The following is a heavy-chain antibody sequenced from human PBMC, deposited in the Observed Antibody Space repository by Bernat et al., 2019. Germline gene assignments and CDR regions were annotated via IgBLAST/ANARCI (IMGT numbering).Heavy chain of an antibody. Sequence: SGGGLVQPGGSLRLSCAASGFTFSSYWMSWVRQAPGKGLEWVANIKQDGSEKYYVDSVKGRFTISRGNAKNSLYLQMNSLRAEDTAVYYCARDQEYYDYIWGSYRPYYFDYWGQGTLVTVSS. V-gene: IGHV3-7*03. CDR1: GFTFSSYW. CDR3: ARDQEYYDYIWGSYRPYYFDY. D-gene: IGHD3-16*02. CDR2: IKQDGSEK. J-gene: IGHJ4*02.